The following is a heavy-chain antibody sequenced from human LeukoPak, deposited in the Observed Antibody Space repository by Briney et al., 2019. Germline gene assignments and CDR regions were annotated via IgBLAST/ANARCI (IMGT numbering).Heavy chain of an antibody. J-gene: IGHJ4*02. D-gene: IGHD5-12*01. CDR1: GFTFSTYW. V-gene: IGHV3-7*01. Sequence: NPGGSLRLSCAASGFTFSTYWMSWVRQAPGKGLEWVANIKQDGSEKYYVDSVKGRFTISRDNAKNSLYLQMNSLRAEDTALYYCARPNIVATRGSLGYWGQGTLITVSS. CDR2: IKQDGSEK. CDR3: ARPNIVATRGSLGY.